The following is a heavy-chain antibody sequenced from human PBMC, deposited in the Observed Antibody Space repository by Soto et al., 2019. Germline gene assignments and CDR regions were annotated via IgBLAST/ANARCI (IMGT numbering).Heavy chain of an antibody. V-gene: IGHV3-23*01. CDR2: ISGSGGIT. D-gene: IGHD6-13*01. J-gene: IGHJ6*02. CDR3: AKVYPGAYSSSWAYYYYYGMDV. CDR1: GFTFSSYA. Sequence: EVQLLESGGGLVQPGGSLRLSCAASGFTFSSYAMSWVRQAPGKGLEWVSAISGSGGITYYADSVKGRFTISRDNSKNTLYLQMNSLRAEDTAVYYCAKVYPGAYSSSWAYYYYYGMDVWGQGTTVTVSS.